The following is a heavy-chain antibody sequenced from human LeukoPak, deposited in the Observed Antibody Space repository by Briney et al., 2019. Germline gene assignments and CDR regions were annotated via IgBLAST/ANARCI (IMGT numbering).Heavy chain of an antibody. V-gene: IGHV3-66*01. Sequence: RGGSLRLSCTVSGFTVSTNSMSWVRQAPGKGLEWVSFIYSGNTHYSDSVKGRFTISRDNSKNTLYLQMNSLRAEDTAVYYCARDIQGSGWYVDWGQGTLVTVSS. D-gene: IGHD6-19*01. CDR2: IYSGNT. CDR1: GFTVSTNS. J-gene: IGHJ4*02. CDR3: ARDIQGSGWYVD.